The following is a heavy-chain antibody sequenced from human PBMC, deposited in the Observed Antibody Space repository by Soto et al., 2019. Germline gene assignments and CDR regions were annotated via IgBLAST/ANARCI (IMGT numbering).Heavy chain of an antibody. V-gene: IGHV3-23*01. Sequence: EVQLLESGGGLVQPGGSLRLSCAASGFTFSNYAMTWVRQGPGKGLEWVSGISGSGGRSYYADSVKGRFTISRDNSKSTLYLQMNSLRAEDTAVYYCAKAYFVWSSEQPYYFAYWGQGTLVTVSS. CDR2: ISGSGGRS. CDR1: GFTFSNYA. CDR3: AKAYFVWSSEQPYYFAY. D-gene: IGHD3-16*01. J-gene: IGHJ4*02.